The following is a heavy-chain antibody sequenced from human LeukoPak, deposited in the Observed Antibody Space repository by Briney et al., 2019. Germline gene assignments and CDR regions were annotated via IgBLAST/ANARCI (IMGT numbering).Heavy chain of an antibody. CDR3: ARGGYGGNWDAFDI. V-gene: IGHV3-13*01. Sequence: GGSLRLSCAASGFTFSSYDMPWVRQATGKGLEWVSAIGTAGDTYYPGSVKGRFTISRENAKNSLYLQMNSLRAGDTAVYYCARGGYGGNWDAFDIWGQGTMVTVSS. D-gene: IGHD4-23*01. CDR2: IGTAGDT. CDR1: GFTFSSYD. J-gene: IGHJ3*02.